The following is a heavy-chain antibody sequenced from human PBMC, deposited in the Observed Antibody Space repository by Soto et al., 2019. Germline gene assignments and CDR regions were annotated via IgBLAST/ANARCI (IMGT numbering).Heavy chain of an antibody. D-gene: IGHD6-13*01. J-gene: IGHJ4*02. CDR1: GGSISSYY. Sequence: PSETLSLTCTVSGGSISSYYWSWIRQPPGKGLEWIGYIYYSGSTNYNPSLKSRVTIPVDTSKNQFSLKLSSVTAADTAVYYCARDSPAAGPSSFDYWGQGTLVTVS. CDR3: ARDSPAAGPSSFDY. V-gene: IGHV4-59*01. CDR2: IYYSGST.